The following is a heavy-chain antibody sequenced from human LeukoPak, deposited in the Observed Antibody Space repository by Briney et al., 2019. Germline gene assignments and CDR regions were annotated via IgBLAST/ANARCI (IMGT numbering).Heavy chain of an antibody. D-gene: IGHD3-3*01. CDR2: IDYSGGT. CDR3: ARGPSITIFGVVMYTWFDP. V-gene: IGHV4-39*07. Sequence: PSETLSLTCTVSGGSISSSSYYWGWIRQPPGRGLEWIGSIDYSGGTYFSPSLRGRVTLSVDTSKNQFSLNLISVTAADTAVYYCARGPSITIFGVVMYTWFDPWGQGTPVSVSS. CDR1: GGSISSSSYY. J-gene: IGHJ5*02.